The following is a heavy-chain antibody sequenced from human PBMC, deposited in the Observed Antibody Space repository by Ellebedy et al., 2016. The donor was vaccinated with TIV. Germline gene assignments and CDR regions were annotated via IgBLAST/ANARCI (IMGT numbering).Heavy chain of an antibody. D-gene: IGHD5-18*01. Sequence: ASVKVSXXASGYTFTGYYMHWVRQAPGQGLEWMGWINPNSGGTNYAQKFQGWVTMTRDTSINTAYMELSKLRSDDTAVYYCARDLGSYGLVSWGQGTLVTVSS. CDR2: INPNSGGT. J-gene: IGHJ4*02. CDR1: GYTFTGYY. CDR3: ARDLGSYGLVS. V-gene: IGHV1-2*04.